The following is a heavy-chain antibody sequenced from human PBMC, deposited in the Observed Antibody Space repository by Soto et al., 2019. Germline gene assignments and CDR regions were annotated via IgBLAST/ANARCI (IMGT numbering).Heavy chain of an antibody. J-gene: IGHJ6*03. D-gene: IGHD1-7*01. Sequence: SQPLSLTCAISGDSVSSNSAAWNWIRQSPSRGLEWLARTYYRSRWYNDYAVSVRSRITVNPDTSKNQFSLQLTSVTPEDTAVYYCAGTTSHQWYYMDVWGKGTTVTVSS. CDR2: TYYRSRWYN. CDR1: GDSVSSNSAA. CDR3: AGTTSHQWYYMDV. V-gene: IGHV6-1*01.